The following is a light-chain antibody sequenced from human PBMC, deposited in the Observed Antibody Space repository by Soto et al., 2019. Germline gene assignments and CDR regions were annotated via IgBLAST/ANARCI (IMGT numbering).Light chain of an antibody. CDR2: DIS. Sequence: EVVLTQSPATLSLSPGERATLSCRASQAVPSYLAWYQQKPGQAPRLLLYDISNRATGIPARFSGSGSGTDFTLTISSLEPEDVAVYYCHQRNSWPRSTFGQGTKLEIK. CDR1: QAVPSY. CDR3: HQRNSWPRST. J-gene: IGKJ2*02. V-gene: IGKV3-11*01.